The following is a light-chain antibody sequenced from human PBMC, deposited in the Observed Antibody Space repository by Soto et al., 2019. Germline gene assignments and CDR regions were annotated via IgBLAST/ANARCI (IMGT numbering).Light chain of an antibody. CDR1: QSISSW. CDR2: DAS. Sequence: DIQMTQSPSTLSASVGDRVTITCRASQSISSWLAWYQQKPGKAPKLLIYDASSLESGVPSRFSGSGSGKEFPLTITSLQHDDFATHYSKQYNRYPWTSGNGTKVEIX. J-gene: IGKJ1*01. V-gene: IGKV1-5*01. CDR3: KQYNRYPWT.